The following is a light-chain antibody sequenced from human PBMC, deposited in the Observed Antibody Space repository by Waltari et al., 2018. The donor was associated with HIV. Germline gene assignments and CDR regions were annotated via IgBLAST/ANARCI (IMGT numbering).Light chain of an antibody. V-gene: IGLV1-40*01. Sequence: QSVLPQPPSVSGAPGQRVTISCTRSSSNIGAGYNVHWYQQVPGTAPKLLIYGNSNRPSGVPDRFSGSKSGTSASLAITGLQAEDEADYYCQSYDRSLSGWVFGGGTKLTVL. CDR1: SSNIGAGYN. CDR2: GNS. J-gene: IGLJ3*02. CDR3: QSYDRSLSGWV.